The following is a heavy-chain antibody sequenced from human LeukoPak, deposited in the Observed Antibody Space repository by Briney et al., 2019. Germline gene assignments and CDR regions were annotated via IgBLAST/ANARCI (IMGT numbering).Heavy chain of an antibody. CDR1: GGSISSYY. CDR2: IYYSGST. J-gene: IGHJ4*02. D-gene: IGHD5-12*01. Sequence: SETLSLTCTVSGGSISSYYWSWIRQPPGKGLEWIGYIYYSGSTNYNPSLKSRVTISVDTSKNQFSLKLTSVTAADTAVYYCARAYSGYASSYYFDYWGQGTLVTVSS. CDR3: ARAYSGYASSYYFDY. V-gene: IGHV4-59*01.